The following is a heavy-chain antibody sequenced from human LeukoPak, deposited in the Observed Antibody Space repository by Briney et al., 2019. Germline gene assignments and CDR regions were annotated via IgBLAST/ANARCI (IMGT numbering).Heavy chain of an antibody. Sequence: GASVTVSCKASGYTFTSYAMNWVRQAPGQGLEWMGWINTNTGNPTYAQGFTGRFVFSLDTSVSTAYLQISSLKAEDTAVYYCARGSSIAAAGYGMDVWGQGTTVTVSS. V-gene: IGHV7-4-1*02. CDR3: ARGSSIAAAGYGMDV. D-gene: IGHD6-13*01. CDR2: INTNTGNP. CDR1: GYTFTSYA. J-gene: IGHJ6*02.